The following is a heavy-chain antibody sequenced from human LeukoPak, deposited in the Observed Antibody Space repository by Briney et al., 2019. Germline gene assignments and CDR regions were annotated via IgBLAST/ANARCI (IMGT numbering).Heavy chain of an antibody. Sequence: SETLSLTCTISGGSISSYDWSWIRQPPGKGLEWGGYIYYTGSTNHNPSLKSRVTISVDTSKNQFSLKLSSVTAADTAVYYCARVVYSGYDFRGAMDVWGKGTTVTVSS. CDR3: ARVVYSGYDFRGAMDV. CDR2: IYYTGST. CDR1: GGSISSYD. J-gene: IGHJ6*03. D-gene: IGHD5-12*01. V-gene: IGHV4-59*01.